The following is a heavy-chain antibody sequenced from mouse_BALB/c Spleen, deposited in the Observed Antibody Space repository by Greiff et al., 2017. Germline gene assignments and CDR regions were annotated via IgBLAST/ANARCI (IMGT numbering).Heavy chain of an antibody. CDR1: GFSLSRYS. Sequence: VMLVESGPGLVAPSQSLSITCTVSGFSLSRYSVHWVRQPPGKGLEWLGMIWGGGSTDYNSALKSRLSISKDNSKSQVFLKMNSLQTDDTAMYYCATEIYYDYAGFAYWGQGTLVTVSA. J-gene: IGHJ3*01. CDR2: IWGGGST. CDR3: ATEIYYDYAGFAY. D-gene: IGHD2-4*01. V-gene: IGHV2-6-4*01.